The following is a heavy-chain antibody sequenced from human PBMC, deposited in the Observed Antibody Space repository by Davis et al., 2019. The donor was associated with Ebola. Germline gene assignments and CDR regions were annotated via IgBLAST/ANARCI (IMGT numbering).Heavy chain of an antibody. CDR3: AREQLLWFGELLYVSYGMDV. Sequence: MPSETLSLTCTVSGYSISSGYYWGWIRQPPGKGLEWIGSIYHSGSTYYNPSLKSRVTISVDTSKNQFSLKLSSVTAADTAVYYCAREQLLWFGELLYVSYGMDVWGKGTTVTVSS. CDR1: GYSISSGYY. V-gene: IGHV4-38-2*02. CDR2: IYHSGST. D-gene: IGHD3-10*01. J-gene: IGHJ6*04.